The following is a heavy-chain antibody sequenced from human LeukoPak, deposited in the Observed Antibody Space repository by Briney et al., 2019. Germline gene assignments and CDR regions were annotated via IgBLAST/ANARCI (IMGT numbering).Heavy chain of an antibody. D-gene: IGHD4-17*01. CDR1: GGTFSSYA. CDR2: IIPIFGTA. CDR3: ASRARDYGDYAESDY. J-gene: IGHJ4*02. Sequence: SVKVSCKASGGTFSSYAISWVRQAPGQGLEWMGGIIPIFGTANYAQKFQGRVTITADESTSTAYMELSSLRSEDTAVYYCASRARDYGDYAESDYWDQGTLVTVSS. V-gene: IGHV1-69*13.